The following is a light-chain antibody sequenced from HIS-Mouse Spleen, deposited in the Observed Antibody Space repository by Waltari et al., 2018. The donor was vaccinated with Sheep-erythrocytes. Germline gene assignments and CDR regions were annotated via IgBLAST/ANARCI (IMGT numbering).Light chain of an antibody. CDR3: CSYAGSYTWV. CDR1: SSDVGRYNY. CDR2: DVS. V-gene: IGLV2-11*01. Sequence: QSALTQPRSVSGSPGQSVTISCTATSSDVGRYNYVSWYQQHPGKAPKLMIYDVSKRPSGVPDRFSGSKSGNTASLTISGLQAEDEADYYCCSYAGSYTWVFGGGTKLTVL. J-gene: IGLJ3*02.